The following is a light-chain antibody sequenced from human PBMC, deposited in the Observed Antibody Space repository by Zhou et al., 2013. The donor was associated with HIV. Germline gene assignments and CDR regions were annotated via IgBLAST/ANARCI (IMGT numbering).Light chain of an antibody. J-gene: IGKJ1*01. CDR3: LQHNSLPQT. CDR2: AAS. Sequence: DIQMTQSPSSLSASVGDRVTITCRASQGISSSLAWYQHNPGKAPKLLIYAASTLQSGVPSRFSGSGSGTEFSLTISSLQPEDSATYYCLQHNSLPQTFGQGTKVEIK. V-gene: IGKV1-17*01. CDR1: QGISSS.